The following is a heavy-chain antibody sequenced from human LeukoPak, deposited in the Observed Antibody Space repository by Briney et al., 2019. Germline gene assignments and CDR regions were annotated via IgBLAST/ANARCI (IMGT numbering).Heavy chain of an antibody. CDR3: AGTSKWLAFDY. CDR2: IYYSGST. CDR1: GGSISSSSYY. J-gene: IGHJ4*02. Sequence: SETLSLTCPVSGGSISSSSYYWGWIRQPPGKGLEWIGSIYYSGSTYYTPSLKSRVTISVDTSKNQFSLKLSSVTAADTAVYYCAGTSKWLAFDYWGQGTLVTVPS. V-gene: IGHV4-39*07. D-gene: IGHD6-19*01.